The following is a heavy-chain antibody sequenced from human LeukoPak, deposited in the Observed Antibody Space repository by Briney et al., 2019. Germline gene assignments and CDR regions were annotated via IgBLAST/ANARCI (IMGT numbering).Heavy chain of an antibody. D-gene: IGHD2-2*01. CDR3: ARDWSFRGSPTNWLDS. Sequence: SETLCLTCTVSGVSIGSHYLSWIRQPPGKGLEWIWYIYYDGNTNYNPSLKSRVSISVDTSRNPFSLRLTSLTAADTTVYYCARDWSFRGSPTNWLDSWGQGRLVTVSS. CDR2: IYYDGNT. V-gene: IGHV4-59*11. J-gene: IGHJ5*01. CDR1: GVSIGSHY.